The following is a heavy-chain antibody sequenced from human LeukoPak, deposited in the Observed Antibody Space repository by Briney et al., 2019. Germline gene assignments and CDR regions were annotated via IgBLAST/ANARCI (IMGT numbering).Heavy chain of an antibody. CDR3: ARHIGGGIEDMDV. J-gene: IGHJ6*03. V-gene: IGHV4-30-4*01. D-gene: IGHD3-16*02. Sequence: SETLSLTCTVSGGSISSGDYYWSWIRQPPGKGLEWIAYMYYSGSTYYNPYLQSRVTISVDTSRNQFFLKMSSVTAADTAVYYCARHIGGGIEDMDVWGKGTKVTVSS. CDR2: MYYSGST. CDR1: GGSISSGDYY.